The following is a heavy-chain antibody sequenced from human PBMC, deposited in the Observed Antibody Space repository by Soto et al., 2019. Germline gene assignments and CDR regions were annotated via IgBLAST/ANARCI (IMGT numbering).Heavy chain of an antibody. D-gene: IGHD3-22*01. Sequence: PGGSLRLSCAASGFTFSSYAMHWVRQVPGKGLEWVALISYDGRNKYYADSVKGRFTISRDNSKNTLYLQMNSLRAEDTAVYYCAKEVFRQYYDSSGYTSDPSHWGQGTLVTVSS. CDR3: AKEVFRQYYDSSGYTSDPSH. J-gene: IGHJ4*02. CDR2: ISYDGRNK. V-gene: IGHV3-30-3*01. CDR1: GFTFSSYA.